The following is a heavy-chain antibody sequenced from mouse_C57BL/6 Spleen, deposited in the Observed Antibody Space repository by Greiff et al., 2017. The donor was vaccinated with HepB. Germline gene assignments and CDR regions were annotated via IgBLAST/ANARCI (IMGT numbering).Heavy chain of an antibody. J-gene: IGHJ1*03. D-gene: IGHD1-1*01. CDR1: GFNIKNTY. CDR3: AKIHHYYGSSYWYFDV. CDR2: IDPANGNT. Sequence: EVKLVESVAELVRPGASVKLSCTASGFNIKNTYMHWVKQRPEQGLEWIGRIDPANGNTKYAPKFQGKATITADTSSNTAYLQLSSLTSEDTAIYYCAKIHHYYGSSYWYFDVWGTGTTVTVSS. V-gene: IGHV14-3*01.